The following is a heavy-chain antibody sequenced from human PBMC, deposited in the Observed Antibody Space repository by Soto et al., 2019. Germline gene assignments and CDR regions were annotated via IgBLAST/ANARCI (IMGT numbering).Heavy chain of an antibody. Sequence: EVQLVESGGGLVQPGGSLKLSCAAYGFTFSGSAMHWVRQASGKGLEWVGRIRSKANSYATAYAASVKGRFTISRDDSKNTAYLQMNSLKTEDTAVYYCTRHRDYCSGGSCYTPDFDYWGQGTLVTVSS. CDR2: IRSKANSYAT. CDR1: GFTFSGSA. CDR3: TRHRDYCSGGSCYTPDFDY. J-gene: IGHJ4*02. D-gene: IGHD2-15*01. V-gene: IGHV3-73*02.